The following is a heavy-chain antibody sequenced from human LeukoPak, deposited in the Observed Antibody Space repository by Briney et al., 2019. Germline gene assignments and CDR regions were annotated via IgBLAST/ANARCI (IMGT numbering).Heavy chain of an antibody. V-gene: IGHV4-39*01. J-gene: IGHJ4*02. CDR1: GGSISSSSYY. Sequence: SETLSLTCTVSGGSISSSSYYWGWIRQPPGKGLEWIGSIHYSGSTYYNPSLKSRVTISVDTSKNQFSLKLSSVTAADTAVYYCASRYDFWSGYYFSPSFFDYWGQGTLVTVSS. CDR2: IHYSGST. D-gene: IGHD3-3*01. CDR3: ASRYDFWSGYYFSPSFFDY.